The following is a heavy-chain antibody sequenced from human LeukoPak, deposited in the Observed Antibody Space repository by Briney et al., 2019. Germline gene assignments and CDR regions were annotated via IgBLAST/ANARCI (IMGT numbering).Heavy chain of an antibody. CDR1: GFTFSGSA. J-gene: IGHJ4*02. CDR3: TRTRDGYNAWIFDY. Sequence: PGGSLTLSCAASGFTFSGSAMHWVRQASGKGLEWVGRIRSKANSYATAYAASVKGRFTISRDDSKNTAYLQMNSLKTEDTAVYYCTRTRDGYNAWIFDYWGQGTLVTVSS. V-gene: IGHV3-73*01. CDR2: IRSKANSYAT. D-gene: IGHD5-24*01.